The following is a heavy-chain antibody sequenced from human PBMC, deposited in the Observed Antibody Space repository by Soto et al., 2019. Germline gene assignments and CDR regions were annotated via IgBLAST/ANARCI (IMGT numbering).Heavy chain of an antibody. V-gene: IGHV3-74*01. Sequence: EVQLVQSGGGLAQPGKSLRLSCAASGFTFRKFWMHWVRQVPGKGPVWVSYISSDGTTTDYADSVKGRFTISRDNAKDTLYLQMDSLRAEDTAVYYCARHDCTNDVCLEAAVTVGGALESWGQGTLVTVSS. D-gene: IGHD2-8*01. CDR2: ISSDGTTT. CDR3: ARHDCTNDVCLEAAVTVGGALES. CDR1: GFTFRKFW. J-gene: IGHJ1*01.